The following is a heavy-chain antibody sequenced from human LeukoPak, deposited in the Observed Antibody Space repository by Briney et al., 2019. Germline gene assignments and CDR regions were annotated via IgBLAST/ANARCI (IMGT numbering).Heavy chain of an antibody. CDR3: ARGRFLEWSLDY. J-gene: IGHJ4*02. CDR2: ISAYNGNT. CDR1: GYTFTSYG. D-gene: IGHD3-3*01. V-gene: IGHV1-18*01. Sequence: AASVTVSCTASGYTFTSYGISWVRQAPGQGLEWMGWISAYNGNTDYAQKLQGRVTMTTDTSTSTAYMELRSLRSDDTAVYYCARGRFLEWSLDYWGQGTLVTVSS.